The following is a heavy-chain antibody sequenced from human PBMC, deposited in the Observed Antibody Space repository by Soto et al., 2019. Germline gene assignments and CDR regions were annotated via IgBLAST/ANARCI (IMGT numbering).Heavy chain of an antibody. Sequence: GGSLRLSCAASGFTVSSNYMSWVRQAPGKGLEWVSVIYSGGSTYYADSVKGRFTISRHNSKNTLYLQMNSLRAEDTAVYYCARDSWYTNYYMDVWGKGTTVTVSS. CDR1: GFTVSSNY. J-gene: IGHJ6*03. CDR3: ARDSWYTNYYMDV. CDR2: IYSGGST. D-gene: IGHD1-1*01. V-gene: IGHV3-53*04.